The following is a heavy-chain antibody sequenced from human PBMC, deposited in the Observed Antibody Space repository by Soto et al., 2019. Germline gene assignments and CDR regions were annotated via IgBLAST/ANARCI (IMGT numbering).Heavy chain of an antibody. D-gene: IGHD6-19*01. CDR1: GFTFSSYG. Sequence: PGGSLRLSCAASGFTFSSYGMHWVRQAPGKGLEWVAVKYYADSVKGRFTISRDNSKNTLYLQMNSLRAEDTAVYYCARVLFGGWWESFDYWGQGTLVTVSS. J-gene: IGHJ4*02. CDR2: K. CDR3: ARVLFGGWWESFDY. V-gene: IGHV3-33*01.